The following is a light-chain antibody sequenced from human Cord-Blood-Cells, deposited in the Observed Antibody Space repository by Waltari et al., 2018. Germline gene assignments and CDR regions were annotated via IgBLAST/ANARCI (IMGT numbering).Light chain of an antibody. V-gene: IGKV1-39*01. Sequence: DIQMTQSPSSLSASVGDRVTITCRASQSISSYLNRYHQKPGKAPKLLIYAASSLQSGVPSRFSGSGSLTDFTLTISSLQPEDFATYYCQQSYSTPYNFGQGTKLEIK. CDR1: QSISSY. CDR2: AAS. CDR3: QQSYSTPYN. J-gene: IGKJ2*01.